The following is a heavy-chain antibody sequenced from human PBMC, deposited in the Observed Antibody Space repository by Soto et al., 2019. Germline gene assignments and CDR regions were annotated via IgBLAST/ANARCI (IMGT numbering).Heavy chain of an antibody. CDR1: GFSLSTGGVA. Sequence: QITLKESGPTLVKPTQTLTLTCTVSGFSLSTGGVAVGWIRQPPGKALEWLALIYWDDDKRYSPSLQSRLTITRDTSKNQVVLTMTNMDPVDTATYYCANGLTYNRDWFRNWFDPWGQGTLVTVSS. D-gene: IGHD3-9*01. V-gene: IGHV2-5*02. CDR2: IYWDDDK. CDR3: ANGLTYNRDWFRNWFDP. J-gene: IGHJ5*02.